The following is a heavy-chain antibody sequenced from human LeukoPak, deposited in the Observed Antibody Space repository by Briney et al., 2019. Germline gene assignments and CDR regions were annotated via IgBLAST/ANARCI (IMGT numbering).Heavy chain of an antibody. CDR2: IWYDGTNK. CDR1: GFTFSNFG. V-gene: IGHV3-33*01. J-gene: IGHJ4*02. Sequence: PGRSLRLSCAASGFTFSNFGMHWVRQAPGKGLEWVAVIWYDGTNKYYADFVKGRFTISRDNSQNTVYLQMNSLRAEDTAVYYCAALWSFDYWGQGTLVSVSS. CDR3: AALWSFDY. D-gene: IGHD2-21*01.